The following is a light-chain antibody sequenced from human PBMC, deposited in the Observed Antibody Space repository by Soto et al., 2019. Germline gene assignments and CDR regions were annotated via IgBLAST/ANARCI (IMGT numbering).Light chain of an antibody. CDR2: EVS. V-gene: IGLV2-14*01. CDR3: SSYAGSNSYV. CDR1: NSDVGGYNY. Sequence: QSVLTQPASVSGSPGQSITISCTGTNSDVGGYNYVSWYQQHPGKAPELMIYEVSHRPSGVSNRFSGSKSGNTASLTVSGLQAEDEADYYCSSYAGSNSYVFGTGTKVTVL. J-gene: IGLJ1*01.